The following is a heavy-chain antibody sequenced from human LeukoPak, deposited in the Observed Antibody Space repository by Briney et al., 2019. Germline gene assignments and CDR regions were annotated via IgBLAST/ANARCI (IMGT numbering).Heavy chain of an antibody. CDR1: GFSISSGHF. CDR2: IGNMHRGGHGDA. J-gene: IGHJ4*02. V-gene: IGHV4-38-2*01. CDR3: ERLWDRIRYDEYCDY. Sequence: PSETLSLTCSVSGFSISSGHFWAWIRQTQGKGLEWIGRIGNMHRGGHGDAYYKPSLKSRVCLSVDTYRNQYSLRLTFVTTADSASYDCERLWDRIRYDEYCDYWGQGMLVSVSS. D-gene: IGHD3-16*01.